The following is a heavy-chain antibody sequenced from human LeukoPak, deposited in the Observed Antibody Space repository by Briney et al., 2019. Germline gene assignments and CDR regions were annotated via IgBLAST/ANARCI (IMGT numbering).Heavy chain of an antibody. CDR3: AISSSWYGYYFDY. V-gene: IGHV3-9*01. J-gene: IGHJ4*02. CDR1: GFTFDDYA. Sequence: GGSLRLSCAASGFTFDDYAMHWVRQAPGKGLEWVSGISWNRGSIGYADSVKGRFTISRDNAKNSLYLQMNSLRAEDTALYYCAISSSWYGYYFDYWGQGTLVTVSS. CDR2: ISWNRGSI. D-gene: IGHD6-13*01.